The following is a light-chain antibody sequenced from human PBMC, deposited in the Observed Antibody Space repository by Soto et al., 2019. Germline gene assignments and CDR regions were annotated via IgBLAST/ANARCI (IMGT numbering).Light chain of an antibody. J-gene: IGLJ1*01. CDR2: EVN. V-gene: IGLV2-8*01. CDR1: SSDVGGYNY. CDR3: SSYTNSNTYV. Sequence: QSVLTQPPSASGSPGQSVAISCTGTSSDVGGYNYVSWYQQHPGKAPKLMIYEVNKRPSGVPDRFSGSKSGNTASLTVSGLQAEDESDYYCSSYTNSNTYVFGTGTKLTVL.